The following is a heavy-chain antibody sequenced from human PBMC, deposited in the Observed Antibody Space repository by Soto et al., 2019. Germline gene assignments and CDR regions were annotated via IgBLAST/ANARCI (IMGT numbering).Heavy chain of an antibody. Sequence: GASVKVSCKASGYTFTSYAMHWVRQAPGQRLEWMGWINAGNGNTKYSQKFQGRVTITRDTSASTAYMELSSLRSEDTAVYYCARGWDIVVEGPDYWGQGTLVTVSS. CDR2: INAGNGNT. D-gene: IGHD2-2*01. V-gene: IGHV1-3*01. CDR1: GYTFTSYA. CDR3: ARGWDIVVEGPDY. J-gene: IGHJ4*02.